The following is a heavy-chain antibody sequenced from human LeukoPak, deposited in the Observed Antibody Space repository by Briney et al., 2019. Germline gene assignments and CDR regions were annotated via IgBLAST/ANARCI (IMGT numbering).Heavy chain of an antibody. CDR3: ARDLLNEGNHLDY. V-gene: IGHV4-30-4*01. J-gene: IGHJ4*02. D-gene: IGHD4-23*01. CDR1: GGSISSGDYY. CDR2: IYYSGST. Sequence: SETLSLTCTVSGGSISSGDYYWSWIRQPPGKGLKWIGYIYYSGSTYYNPSLKSRVTISVDTSKNQFSLKLSSVTAADTAVYYCARDLLNEGNHLDYWGQGTLVTVSS.